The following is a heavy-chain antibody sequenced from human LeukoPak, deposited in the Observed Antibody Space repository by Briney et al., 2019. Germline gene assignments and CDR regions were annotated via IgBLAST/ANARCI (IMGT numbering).Heavy chain of an antibody. CDR2: MNPNSGNT. V-gene: IGHV1-8*03. D-gene: IGHD6-13*01. CDR3: ARGRKRYVGIAAADFDY. CDR1: GYTFTSYD. Sequence: ASVKVSCKASGYTFTSYDINWVRQATGQGLEWMGWMNPNSGNTGYAQKFQGRVTITRNTSISTAYMELSSLRSEDTAVYYCARGRKRYVGIAAADFDYWGQGTLVTVSS. J-gene: IGHJ4*02.